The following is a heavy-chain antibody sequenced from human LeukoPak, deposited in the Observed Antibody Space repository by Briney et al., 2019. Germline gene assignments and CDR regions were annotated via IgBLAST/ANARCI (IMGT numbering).Heavy chain of an antibody. CDR3: ARKTPRFGDYDY. Sequence: GGSLRLSCAASGFTFSSYAMSWVRQAPGKGLEWVSVISGSGDSTYYADSVKGRFTISRDNSRNTLCLQMNSLRAEGTAVYYCARKTPRFGDYDYWGQGTLVTVSS. D-gene: IGHD2-15*01. J-gene: IGHJ4*02. CDR2: ISGSGDST. CDR1: GFTFSSYA. V-gene: IGHV3-23*01.